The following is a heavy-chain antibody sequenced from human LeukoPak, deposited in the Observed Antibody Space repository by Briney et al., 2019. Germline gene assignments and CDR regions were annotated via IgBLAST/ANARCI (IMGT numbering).Heavy chain of an antibody. CDR1: GSSISSLYW. Sequence: SDTLSLTCDVSGSSISSLYWWGWIRQPPGKGLEWIGYVYYSGSTYHNPSLKSRISMSVDTSKRQFSLKLSSVTAVDTAVYYCAKTRDRDMYYFDNWGQGILVTVSS. V-gene: IGHV4-28*01. J-gene: IGHJ4*02. CDR2: VYYSGST. D-gene: IGHD3-22*01. CDR3: AKTRDRDMYYFDN.